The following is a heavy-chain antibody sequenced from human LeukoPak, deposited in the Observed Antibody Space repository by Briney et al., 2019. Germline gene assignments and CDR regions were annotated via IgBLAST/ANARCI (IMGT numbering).Heavy chain of an antibody. CDR3: AREVDRRGYFDY. CDR2: ISYDGSNK. Sequence: GGSLRLSCAASGFTFSSYAMHWVRQAPGKGLEWVAVISYDGSNKYYADSVKGRFTISGDNSKNTLYLQMNSLRAEDTAVYYCAREVDRRGYFDYWGQGTLVTVSS. V-gene: IGHV3-30*04. CDR1: GFTFSSYA. D-gene: IGHD2-15*01. J-gene: IGHJ4*02.